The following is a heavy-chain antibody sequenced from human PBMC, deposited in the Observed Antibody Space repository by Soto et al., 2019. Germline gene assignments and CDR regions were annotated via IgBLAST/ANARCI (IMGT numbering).Heavy chain of an antibody. CDR1: GYSFSSYW. CDR3: ARRDDSSDWYSYY. V-gene: IGHV5-51*01. Sequence: GESLKLSCKGFGYSFSSYWIGWVRQMPGKSLEWMRNIFPGDSDTRYSPSLQGQVTISADKSISTAYLQWSSLKASDTAMYYCARRDDSSDWYSYYWGQGTLVTVSS. D-gene: IGHD6-19*01. CDR2: IFPGDSDT. J-gene: IGHJ4*02.